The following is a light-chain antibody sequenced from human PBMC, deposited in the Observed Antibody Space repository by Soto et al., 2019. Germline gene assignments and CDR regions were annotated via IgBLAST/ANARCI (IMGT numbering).Light chain of an antibody. J-gene: IGLJ1*01. Sequence: QSVLTQPASVSGSPGQPITISCTGTSSDVGGYNYVSWYQHHPGKAPKLMIYEVTNRPSGVSNRFSDSKSGNTASLTISGLQAEDEADYYCSSFTSSSTLVFGTGTKVTVL. CDR3: SSFTSSSTLV. CDR2: EVT. V-gene: IGLV2-14*01. CDR1: SSDVGGYNY.